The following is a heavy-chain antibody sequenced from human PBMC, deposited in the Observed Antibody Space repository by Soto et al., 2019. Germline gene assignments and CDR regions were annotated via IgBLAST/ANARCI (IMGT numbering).Heavy chain of an antibody. CDR1: GFTFSSYS. Sequence: EVQLVESGGGLVKPGGSLRLSCAASGFTFSSYSMNWVRQAPGKGLEWVSSISSSSSYIYYADSVKGRFTISRDNAKNLLDRQMNRLRAEDTAVYYCAKSLDSSGWYDGVQDYWGRGTLVTVSS. V-gene: IGHV3-21*01. CDR3: AKSLDSSGWYDGVQDY. D-gene: IGHD6-19*01. CDR2: ISSSSSYI. J-gene: IGHJ4*02.